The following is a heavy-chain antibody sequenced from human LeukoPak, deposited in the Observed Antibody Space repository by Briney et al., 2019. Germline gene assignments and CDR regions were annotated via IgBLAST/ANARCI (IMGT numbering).Heavy chain of an antibody. CDR2: IYYSGSTT. V-gene: IGHV4-59*08. Sequence: PSETLSLTCTVSGGSISSDYWSWIRQPPGKGLEWIGYIYYSGSTTNYNPSLKSRVTISVDTSKNQFSLNLSSVTAADTAMYYCARHGPTRGPYFDYWGQGTLVTVSS. J-gene: IGHJ4*02. CDR3: ARHGPTRGPYFDY. CDR1: GGSISSDY. D-gene: IGHD3-10*01.